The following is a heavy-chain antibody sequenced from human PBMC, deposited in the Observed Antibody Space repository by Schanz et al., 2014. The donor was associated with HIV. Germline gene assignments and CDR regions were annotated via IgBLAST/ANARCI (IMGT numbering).Heavy chain of an antibody. J-gene: IGHJ6*02. CDR3: AKVDAAHKHIGAAGD. CDR2: IRAAGDT. D-gene: IGHD6-13*01. CDR1: GISLTNNA. V-gene: IGHV3-23*01. Sequence: EVQLLESGGGLVQPGGSLRLSCAASGISLTNNAMTWVRQAPGKGLEWVSDIRAAGDTYYGDSVKGRFTISRDYSKNTLYLQMNSLRAEDTAVYYCAKVDAAHKHIGAAGDWGQGTTVIVSS.